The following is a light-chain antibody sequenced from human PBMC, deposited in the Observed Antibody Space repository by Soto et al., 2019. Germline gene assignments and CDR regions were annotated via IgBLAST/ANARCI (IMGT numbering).Light chain of an antibody. CDR1: NSNIGAGYD. Sequence: QPVLTQPPSVSGAPGQRVTVSCTGSNSNIGAGYDVHWYQQLPGTAPKLLIYANNNRPSGVPGRFSGSKSGTSASLAITGLQAEDEADYYCQYYDNSLSTYVFGTGTMLTVL. V-gene: IGLV1-40*01. CDR3: QYYDNSLSTYV. CDR2: ANN. J-gene: IGLJ1*01.